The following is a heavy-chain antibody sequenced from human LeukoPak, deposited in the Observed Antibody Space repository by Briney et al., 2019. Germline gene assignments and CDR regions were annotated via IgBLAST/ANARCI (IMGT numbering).Heavy chain of an antibody. V-gene: IGHV3-53*01. D-gene: IGHD3-22*01. J-gene: IGHJ4*02. CDR1: GFTVSSNS. CDR3: ARRAGDYSHPYDY. Sequence: SGGSLRLSCTVSGFTVSSNSMSWVRQAPGKGLEWVSFIYTTGITHNSDSVKGRFTISRDSSKNTLYLQMNSLRAEDTAVYYCARRAGDYSHPYDYWGQGTLVTASS. CDR2: IYTTGIT.